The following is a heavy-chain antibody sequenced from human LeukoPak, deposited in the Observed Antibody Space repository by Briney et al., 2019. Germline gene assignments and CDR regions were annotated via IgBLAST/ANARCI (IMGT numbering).Heavy chain of an antibody. V-gene: IGHV3-53*04. Sequence: QARGSLRLSCAASGFTVSSNYMSWVRQAPGKGLEWVSVIYSGGSTYYADSVKGRFTISRHNSKNTLCLQMNSLRAEDTAVYYCAAGPTGYYDSSGYPWYFDYWGQGTLVTVSS. D-gene: IGHD3-22*01. CDR3: AAGPTGYYDSSGYPWYFDY. CDR1: GFTVSSNY. CDR2: IYSGGST. J-gene: IGHJ4*02.